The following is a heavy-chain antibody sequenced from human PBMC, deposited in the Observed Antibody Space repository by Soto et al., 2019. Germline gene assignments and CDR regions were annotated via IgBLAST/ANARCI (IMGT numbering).Heavy chain of an antibody. V-gene: IGHV3-30-3*01. Sequence: WGTLRLSCAVSGFTFSSYDMHWVRQAPGKGLEGVAVISYDGSNKYYADSVKRRFTISKDNSKNTLYLQMTSVRAEDTAVYYCARKDTYGYEALDYWGQGTLVTVSS. CDR1: GFTFSSYD. D-gene: IGHD5-12*01. CDR2: ISYDGSNK. CDR3: ARKDTYGYEALDY. J-gene: IGHJ4*02.